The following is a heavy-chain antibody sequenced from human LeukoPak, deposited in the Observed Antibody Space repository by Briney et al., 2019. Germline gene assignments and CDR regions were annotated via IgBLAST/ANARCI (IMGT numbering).Heavy chain of an antibody. CDR2: INPNSGGT. D-gene: IGHD3-22*01. Sequence: ASVKVSCKAPGYTFTGYYMHWVRQAPGQGLEWMGWINPNSGGTNYAQKFQGWVTMTRDTSISTAYMELSRLRSDDTAVYYCARARYYYDSSGYFYFDYWGQGTLVTVSS. CDR3: ARARYYYDSSGYFYFDY. CDR1: GYTFTGYY. J-gene: IGHJ4*02. V-gene: IGHV1-2*04.